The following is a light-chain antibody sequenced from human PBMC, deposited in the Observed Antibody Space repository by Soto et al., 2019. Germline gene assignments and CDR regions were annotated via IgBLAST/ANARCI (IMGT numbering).Light chain of an antibody. Sequence: EIVMTQSPATLSVSPGERATLSCRASQSVSSNLAWYQQKPCQAPRLFIYVASTRATGIPARFSGSGSGTEFTLTISSLQSEDFAVYYCQQYNNWTPYTFGQGNKLEIK. CDR2: VAS. CDR3: QQYNNWTPYT. V-gene: IGKV3-15*01. J-gene: IGKJ2*01. CDR1: QSVSSN.